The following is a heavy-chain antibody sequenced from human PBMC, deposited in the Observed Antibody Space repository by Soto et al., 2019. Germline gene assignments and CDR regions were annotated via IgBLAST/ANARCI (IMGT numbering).Heavy chain of an antibody. CDR3: ARTGYNNGWYKAAFDI. CDR2: INRSGST. Sequence: SETLSLTCAVYGGSFSGYYWSWIRQPPGKGLEWIGEINRSGSTNYNPSLKSRITISVDTSKNQFSLKLSSVTAADTAVYYCARTGYNNGWYKAAFDIWGQGTMVTVSS. V-gene: IGHV4-34*01. D-gene: IGHD6-19*01. CDR1: GGSFSGYY. J-gene: IGHJ3*02.